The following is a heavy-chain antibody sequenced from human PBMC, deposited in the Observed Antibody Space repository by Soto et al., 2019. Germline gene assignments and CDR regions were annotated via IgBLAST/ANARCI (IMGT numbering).Heavy chain of an antibody. J-gene: IGHJ4*02. CDR1: GYTFTSYA. D-gene: IGHD5-12*01. Sequence: QVQLVQSGAEVTKPGASVKVSCKASGYTFTSYAIHWVRQAPGQRLEWMGWINAGNGNTKYSQKFQGRVIITRDTFAGTAYMELRSLRSEDTAVYYCATPIVAFYWGQGTLVTVSS. CDR3: ATPIVAFY. CDR2: INAGNGNT. V-gene: IGHV1-3*01.